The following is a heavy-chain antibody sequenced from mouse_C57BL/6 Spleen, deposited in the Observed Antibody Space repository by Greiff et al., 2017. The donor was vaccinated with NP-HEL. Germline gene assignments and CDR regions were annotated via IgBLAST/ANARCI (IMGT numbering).Heavy chain of an antibody. J-gene: IGHJ2*01. V-gene: IGHV1-26*01. CDR3: ASYYEYGYFDY. CDR1: GYTFTDYY. CDR2: INPNNGGT. D-gene: IGHD2-4*01. Sequence: EVQLHQSGPELVKPGASVKISCKASGYTFTDYYMNWVKQSHGKSLEWIGDINPNNGGTSYNQKFKGTATLTVDKSSSTAYMELRSLSSEASAVYYCASYYEYGYFDYWGQGTTLTVSS.